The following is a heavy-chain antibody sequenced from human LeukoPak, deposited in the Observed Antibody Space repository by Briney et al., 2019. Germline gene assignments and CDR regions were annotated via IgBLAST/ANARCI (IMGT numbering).Heavy chain of an antibody. V-gene: IGHV4-4*07. CDR3: ARDLGLQYSSWPPFNYYYMDI. CDR1: GGSISSYY. Sequence: SETLSLTCTVSGGSISSYYWSWIRQPAGKELEWIGRIYTSGYTNYNLSLKSRVTMSVDTSKDQFSLKLSSVTAADTAVYYCARDLGLQYSSWPPFNYYYMDIWGKGTTVTVSS. CDR2: IYTSGYT. D-gene: IGHD6-13*01. J-gene: IGHJ6*03.